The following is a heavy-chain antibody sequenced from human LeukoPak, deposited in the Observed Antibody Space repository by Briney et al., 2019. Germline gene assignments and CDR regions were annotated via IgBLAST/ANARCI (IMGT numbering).Heavy chain of an antibody. D-gene: IGHD1-20*01. V-gene: IGHV1-8*02. J-gene: IGHJ4*02. Sequence: ASVKVSCKASGYTFLDYDINWVRQAAGQGLERMGWMNPNDGSADYAQNFQGRVTLTRDTSTSTAYTELRTLRPDDTAVYYCARGTRFNWNDPLDYWGLGTLLTVSS. CDR1: GYTFLDYD. CDR3: ARGTRFNWNDPLDY. CDR2: MNPNDGSA.